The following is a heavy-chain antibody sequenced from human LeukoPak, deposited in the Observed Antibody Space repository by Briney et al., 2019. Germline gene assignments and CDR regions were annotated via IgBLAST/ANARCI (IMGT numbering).Heavy chain of an antibody. CDR3: ARHTQVAASAFDY. V-gene: IGHV4-59*08. CDR1: GGSINSYY. J-gene: IGHJ4*02. D-gene: IGHD2-15*01. Sequence: PSETLSLTCIVSGGSINSYYWSWIRQPPGKGLEWIAYIYYSGSTNYNPSLKSRVTISVDTSKNQFSLKLSSVTAADTAVYYCARHTQVAASAFDYWGRGTLVTVSS. CDR2: IYYSGST.